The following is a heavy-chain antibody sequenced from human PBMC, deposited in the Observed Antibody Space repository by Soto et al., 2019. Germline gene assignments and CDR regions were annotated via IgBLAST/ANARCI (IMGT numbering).Heavy chain of an antibody. J-gene: IGHJ6*02. CDR1: GFTFSNAW. D-gene: IGHD3-3*01. Sequence: GGSLRLSCAASGFTFSNAWMNRVRQAPGPGLEWVGRIKSKTDGGTTDYAAPVKGRFTISRDDSKNTLYLQMNSLRAEDTAVYYCARDSKITIFGVVILDPYHYYGMDVWGQGTTVTVSS. CDR3: ARDSKITIFGVVILDPYHYYGMDV. CDR2: IKSKTDGGTT. V-gene: IGHV3-15*07.